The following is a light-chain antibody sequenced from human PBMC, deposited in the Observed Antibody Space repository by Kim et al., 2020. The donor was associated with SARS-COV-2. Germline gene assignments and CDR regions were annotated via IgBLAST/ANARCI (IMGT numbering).Light chain of an antibody. Sequence: QSVTIAYTGTSRDIGGGHNYVSWYQQHPGTVPKLIIYEVSQRPSGVPDRFSGSKSGNTASLTVAGLQAEDEADYYCSSYGGSDNLVFGGGTKVTVL. CDR1: SRDIGGGHNY. CDR2: EVS. CDR3: SSYGGSDNLV. V-gene: IGLV2-8*01. J-gene: IGLJ3*02.